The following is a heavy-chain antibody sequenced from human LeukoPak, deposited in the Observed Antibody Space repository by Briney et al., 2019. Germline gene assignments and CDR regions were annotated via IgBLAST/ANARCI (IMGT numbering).Heavy chain of an antibody. CDR3: AKASRWDYYDSSGYYHSGRFALTDY. CDR2: IKSKTDGGTT. D-gene: IGHD3-22*01. CDR1: GFTFSNAW. J-gene: IGHJ4*02. Sequence: GGSLRLSCAASGFTFSNAWMSWVRQAPGKGLEWVGRIKSKTDGGTTDYAAPVKGRFTISRDNSKNTLYLQMNSLRAEDTAVYYCAKASRWDYYDSSGYYHSGRFALTDYWGQGTLVTVSS. V-gene: IGHV3-15*01.